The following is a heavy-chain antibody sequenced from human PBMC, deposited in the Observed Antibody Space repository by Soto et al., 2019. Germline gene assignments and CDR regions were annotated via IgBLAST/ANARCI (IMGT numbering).Heavy chain of an antibody. D-gene: IGHD3-9*01. CDR2: ISYDGSNK. V-gene: IGHV3-30-3*01. CDR1: GFTFSSYA. Sequence: VGSLRLSCAASGFTFSSYAMHWVRQAPGKGLEWVAVISYDGSNKYYADSVKGRFTISRDNSKNTLYLQMNSLRAEDTAVYYCARGTGILTGYPLWGQGTLVTGS. CDR3: ARGTGILTGYPL. J-gene: IGHJ4*02.